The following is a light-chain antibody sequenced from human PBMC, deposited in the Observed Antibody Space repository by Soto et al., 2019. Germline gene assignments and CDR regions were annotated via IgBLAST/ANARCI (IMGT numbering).Light chain of an antibody. V-gene: IGKV3-15*01. CDR1: QSVSNN. J-gene: IGKJ5*01. Sequence: EIVMTQSPATLSVSPGERGTLSCRASQSVSNNLAWYQQKPGQAPRLLIYGASTRATGIPARFSGTGSGTEFTLTISSLQSDDFATYYCQQYNNCPPITFGQGRRLEL. CDR2: GAS. CDR3: QQYNNCPPIT.